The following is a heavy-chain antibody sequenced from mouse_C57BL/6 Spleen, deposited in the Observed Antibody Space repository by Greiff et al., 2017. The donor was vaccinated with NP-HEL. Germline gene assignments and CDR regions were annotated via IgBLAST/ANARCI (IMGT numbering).Heavy chain of an antibody. Sequence: QVQLQQPGAELVRPGTSVKLSCKASGYTFTSYWMHWVKQRPGQGLEWIGVIDPSDSYTNYNQKFKGKATLTVDTSSSTAYMQLSSLTSEDSAVYYCARGGYFGVWGTGTTVTVSS. J-gene: IGHJ1*03. CDR3: ARGGYFGV. V-gene: IGHV1-59*01. CDR1: GYTFTSYW. CDR2: IDPSDSYT.